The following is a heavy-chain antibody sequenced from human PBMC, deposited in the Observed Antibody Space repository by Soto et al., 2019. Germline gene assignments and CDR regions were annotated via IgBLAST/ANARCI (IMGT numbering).Heavy chain of an antibody. V-gene: IGHV4-59*01. CDR2: IYYSGST. D-gene: IGHD6-19*01. Sequence: PSETLSLTCTVSGGSISSYYWSWIRQPPGKGLEWIGYIYYSGSTNYNPSLKSRVTISVDTSKNQFSLKLSSVTAADTAVYYCARVRLYSSAFKYWRQGTLVTVCS. CDR3: ARVRLYSSAFKY. CDR1: GGSISSYY. J-gene: IGHJ4*02.